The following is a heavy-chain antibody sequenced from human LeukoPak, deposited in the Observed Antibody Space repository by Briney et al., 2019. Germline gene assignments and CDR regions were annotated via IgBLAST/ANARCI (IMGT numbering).Heavy chain of an antibody. CDR2: INRDGSIT. Sequence: GGSLRLSCAASGFTFSSYWMHWVRQAPGKGLLWVSRINRDGSITSYADSVKGRFTISRDNAKNTLYLQMNSLRDEDTAVFFCARGHYGPDYWGQGTVVTVSS. CDR1: GFTFSSYW. CDR3: ARGHYGPDY. D-gene: IGHD3-10*01. V-gene: IGHV3-74*01. J-gene: IGHJ4*02.